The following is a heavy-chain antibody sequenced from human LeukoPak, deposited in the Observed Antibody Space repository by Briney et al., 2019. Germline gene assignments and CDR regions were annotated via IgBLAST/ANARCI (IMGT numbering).Heavy chain of an antibody. CDR3: AREERRRKGIAARPIRGYFDY. Sequence: SETLSLTCAVYGGSFSGYYWSWIRQPPGKGLEWIGEINHSGSTNYNPSLKSRVTISVDTSKNQFSLKLSSVTAADTAVYYCAREERRRKGIAARPIRGYFDYWGQGTLVTVSS. D-gene: IGHD6-6*01. V-gene: IGHV4-34*01. CDR1: GGSFSGYY. J-gene: IGHJ4*02. CDR2: INHSGST.